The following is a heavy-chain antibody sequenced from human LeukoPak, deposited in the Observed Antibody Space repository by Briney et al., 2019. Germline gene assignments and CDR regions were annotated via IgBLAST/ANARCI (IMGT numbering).Heavy chain of an antibody. Sequence: GGSLRLSCAASGFTFSSYAMTWVRQAPGKGLEWVSVIYTDGSAKYADSVKGRFTVSRDNPKNTLFLQMNSLRAEDTAVYYCARDRIDAYDIWGQGTLVTVAS. CDR3: ARDRIDAYDI. V-gene: IGHV3-66*01. CDR1: GFTFSSYA. J-gene: IGHJ3*02. CDR2: IYTDGSA.